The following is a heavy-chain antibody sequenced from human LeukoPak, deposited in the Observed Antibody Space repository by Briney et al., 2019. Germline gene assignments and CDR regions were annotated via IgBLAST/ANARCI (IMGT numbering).Heavy chain of an antibody. CDR1: GYSFPNYG. J-gene: IGHJ4*02. CDR2: INVYNGNT. Sequence: ASVKVSCKASGYSFPNYGLNWVRQAPGQGPEWIGWINVYNGNTNYAQKLQGRVTMTTDTSTSTAYMELRSLRSDDTAVYYCARGGYYYDSSGYSNFDYWGQGTLVTVSS. V-gene: IGHV1-18*01. CDR3: ARGGYYYDSSGYSNFDY. D-gene: IGHD3-22*01.